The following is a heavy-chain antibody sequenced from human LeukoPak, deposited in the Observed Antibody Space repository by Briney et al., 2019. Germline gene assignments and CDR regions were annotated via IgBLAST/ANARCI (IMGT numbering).Heavy chain of an antibody. V-gene: IGHV4-4*07. J-gene: IGHJ4*02. CDR3: ARETEVPGGRSWDF. Sequence: SETLSLTCTVSGGSISSYYWTWIRQPAGKGLEWIGRIHPSGTTNHNPSLKSRVIMSLDMSNNQFSLKVGSVTAADTAVYYCARETEVPGGRSWDFWGQGTLVTVSS. CDR1: GGSISSYY. D-gene: IGHD6-19*01. CDR2: IHPSGTT.